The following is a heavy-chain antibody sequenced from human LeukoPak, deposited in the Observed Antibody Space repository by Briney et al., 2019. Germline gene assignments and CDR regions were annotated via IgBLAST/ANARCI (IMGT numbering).Heavy chain of an antibody. V-gene: IGHV1-18*01. CDR2: INAYNGNT. Sequence: ASVKVSCKASGYTFNTYGFSWVRQAPGQGLEWMGWINAYNGNTNYAQKLQGRVTMTTETSTSTAHMELRSLRSDDTAVYYCARRQGTTLSFDYWGQGTLVTVSS. CDR1: GYTFNTYG. D-gene: IGHD1-1*01. J-gene: IGHJ4*02. CDR3: ARRQGTTLSFDY.